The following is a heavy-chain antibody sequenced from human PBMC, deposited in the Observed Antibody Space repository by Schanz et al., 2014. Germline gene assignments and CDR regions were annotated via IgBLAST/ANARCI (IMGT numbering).Heavy chain of an antibody. CDR2: ISPSSGGT. Sequence: QVHLDQSGAEVKKPGASVKVSCKASGYTFDSNGISWVRQAPGQGFEWMGWISPSSGGTNYAQKFQGRVTLTSDASLTTVYMEVHSLTSDDTAVFFCARDQTGTTNWFDPWGQGTLVTVSS. CDR3: ARDQTGTTNWFDP. V-gene: IGHV1-2*02. CDR1: GYTFDSNG. J-gene: IGHJ5*02. D-gene: IGHD1-7*01.